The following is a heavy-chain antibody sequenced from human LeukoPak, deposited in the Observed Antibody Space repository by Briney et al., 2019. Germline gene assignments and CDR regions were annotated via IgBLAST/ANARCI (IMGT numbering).Heavy chain of an antibody. CDR3: AKDSGYYDSSGYYRGNYFDY. CDR1: GFTVSRNY. CDR2: IYSGGST. V-gene: IGHV3-53*01. J-gene: IGHJ4*02. Sequence: GGSLRLSCAASGFTVSRNYMSWVRQAPGKGLEWVSVIYSGGSTYYAGSAKGRFTISRDNSKNTLYLQMNSLRAEDTAVYYCAKDSGYYDSSGYYRGNYFDYWGQGTLVTVSS. D-gene: IGHD3-22*01.